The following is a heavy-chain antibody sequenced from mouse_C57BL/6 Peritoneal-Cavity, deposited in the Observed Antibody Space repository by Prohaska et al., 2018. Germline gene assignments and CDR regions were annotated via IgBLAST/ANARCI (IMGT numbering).Heavy chain of an antibody. D-gene: IGHD2-2*01. Sequence: EVQLVESGVGLVKPGGSLKLSCAASGFTFSHYGMHWVRQAPEKGLEWVAYISSGSSTIYYADTVKGRFTISRDNAKNTLFLQMTSLRSEDTAMYYCARVHGSAWFAYWGQGTLVTVSA. CDR1: GFTFSHYG. CDR2: ISSGSSTI. J-gene: IGHJ3*01. V-gene: IGHV5-17*01. CDR3: ARVHGSAWFAY.